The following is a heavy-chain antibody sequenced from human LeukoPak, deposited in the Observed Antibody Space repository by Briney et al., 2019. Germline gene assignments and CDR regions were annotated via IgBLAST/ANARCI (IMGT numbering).Heavy chain of an antibody. CDR3: ARERGGFVPAAPFAFDI. CDR2: IYHSGST. CDR1: GGSISSGGYY. Sequence: PSETLSLTCTVSGGSISSGGYYWSWIRQPPGKGLEWLGYIYHSGSTYYNPSLKSRVTISVDRSKNQFSLKLSSVTAADTAVYYCARERGGFVPAAPFAFDIWGQGTMVTVSS. D-gene: IGHD2-2*01. J-gene: IGHJ3*02. V-gene: IGHV4-30-2*01.